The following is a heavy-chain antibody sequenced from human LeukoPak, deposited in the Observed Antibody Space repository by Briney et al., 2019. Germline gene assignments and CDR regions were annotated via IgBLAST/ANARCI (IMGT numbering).Heavy chain of an antibody. CDR3: ARGLRDGYNSQAFDY. Sequence: GGSLRLSCAASGFTVSSNYMSWVRQAPGKGLEWVSDIYSGGSTYYADSVKGRFTISRDNSKNTLYLQMNSLRAEDTAVYYCARGLRDGYNSQAFDYWGQGTLVTVSS. D-gene: IGHD5-24*01. CDR2: IYSGGST. CDR1: GFTVSSNY. V-gene: IGHV3-66*01. J-gene: IGHJ4*02.